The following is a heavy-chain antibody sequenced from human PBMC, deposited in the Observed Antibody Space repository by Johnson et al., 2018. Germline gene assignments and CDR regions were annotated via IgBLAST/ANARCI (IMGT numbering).Heavy chain of an antibody. CDR1: GFTISGSY. Sequence: VQLVESGGGLVQPGGSLRVSCAASGFTISGSYISWVRQAPGKGLEWVSVIYSGGNTYFKDSVKGRFTISRDNSKNTVYLQMKSLRAEDTAVYYCVRDLIGYCCVAGCSHYWGQGTLVSVSS. J-gene: IGHJ4*02. CDR2: IYSGGNT. D-gene: IGHD2-15*01. V-gene: IGHV3-66*02. CDR3: VRDLIGYCCVAGCSHY.